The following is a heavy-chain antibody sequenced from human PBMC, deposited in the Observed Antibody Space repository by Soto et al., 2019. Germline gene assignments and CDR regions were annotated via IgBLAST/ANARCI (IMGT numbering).Heavy chain of an antibody. CDR3: AREVRDTAVADFDY. CDR1: GFTFSHYA. Sequence: GGSLRLSCAASGFTFSHYAMNWVRQAPGKGLEWLSYISSSISTMHYADSVKGRFTISRDNAKNSLYLQINSLRDEDTAVYYCAREVRDTAVADFDYWGQGTLVTVSS. CDR2: ISSSISTM. V-gene: IGHV3-48*02. D-gene: IGHD5-18*01. J-gene: IGHJ4*02.